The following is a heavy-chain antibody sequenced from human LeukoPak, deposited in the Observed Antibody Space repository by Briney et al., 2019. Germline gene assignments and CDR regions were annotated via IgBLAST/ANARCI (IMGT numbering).Heavy chain of an antibody. CDR2: INHSGST. D-gene: IGHD6-19*01. CDR1: GGSFSGYY. J-gene: IGHJ3*02. CDR3: ARRGIAVAGIERMDAFDI. Sequence: SETLSLTCAVHGGSFSGYYWSWIRLPPGRGLEWIGEINHSGSTNYNPSLKSRVTISVDTSKNQFSLKLTSVTAADTAVYYCARRGIAVAGIERMDAFDIWGQGTMVTVSS. V-gene: IGHV4-34*01.